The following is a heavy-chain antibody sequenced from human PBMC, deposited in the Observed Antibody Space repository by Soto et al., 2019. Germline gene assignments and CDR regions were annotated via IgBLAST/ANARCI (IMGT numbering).Heavy chain of an antibody. CDR3: AAGYCSGGSCYPYRYYFDY. Sequence: ASVKVSCKASGGTFSSYAISWVRQAPGQGLEWMGGIIPIFGTANYAQKFQGRVTITADESTSTAYMELSSLRSEDTAVYYCAAGYCSGGSCYPYRYYFDYWGQGXLVTVSS. D-gene: IGHD2-15*01. V-gene: IGHV1-69*13. CDR2: IIPIFGTA. CDR1: GGTFSSYA. J-gene: IGHJ4*02.